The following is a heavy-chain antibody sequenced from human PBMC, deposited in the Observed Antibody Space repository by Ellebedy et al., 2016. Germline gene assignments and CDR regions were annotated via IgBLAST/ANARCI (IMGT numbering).Heavy chain of an antibody. CDR3: ARSTMTIVTPRGAFDI. CDR2: ISGGGDIT. J-gene: IGHJ3*02. Sequence: GESLKISXAASGLIFSTYAINWVRQAPGKGLEWVSAISGGGDITYYADSVKGRFSISRDNSKNTLYLQMDTLRVEDTAIYYCARSTMTIVTPRGAFDIWGQGTMVTVSS. D-gene: IGHD4-11*01. V-gene: IGHV3-23*01. CDR1: GLIFSTYA.